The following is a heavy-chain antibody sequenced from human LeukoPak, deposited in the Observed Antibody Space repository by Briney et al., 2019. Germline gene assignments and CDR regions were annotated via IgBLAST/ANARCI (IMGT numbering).Heavy chain of an antibody. V-gene: IGHV3-53*01. CDR3: ARDGYYYDSSGYLGSDYFDY. CDR2: IYSGGST. CDR1: GFTVSSNY. J-gene: IGHJ4*02. Sequence: PGGSLRLSCAASGFTVSSNYMSWVRQAPGKGLEWVSVIYSGGSTYYADSVKGRFTISRDNSKNTLYLQMNSLRAEDTAVNYCARDGYYYDSSGYLGSDYFDYWGQGTLVTVSS. D-gene: IGHD3-22*01.